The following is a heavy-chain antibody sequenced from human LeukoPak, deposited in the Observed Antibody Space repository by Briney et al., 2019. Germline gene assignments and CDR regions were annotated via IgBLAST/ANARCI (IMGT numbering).Heavy chain of an antibody. J-gene: IGHJ4*02. Sequence: QSGGSLRLSCAASGFTFSSYGMHWVRQAPGKGLEWVAFIRYDGSNKYYADSVKGRFTISRDNSKNTLYLQMNSLRAEDTAVYYCAKAKLELYAVFDYWGQGTLVTVSS. D-gene: IGHD1-7*01. V-gene: IGHV3-30*02. CDR1: GFTFSSYG. CDR2: IRYDGSNK. CDR3: AKAKLELYAVFDY.